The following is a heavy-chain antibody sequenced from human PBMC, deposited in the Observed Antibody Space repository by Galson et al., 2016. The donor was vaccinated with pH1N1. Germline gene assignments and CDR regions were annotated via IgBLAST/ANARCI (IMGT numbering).Heavy chain of an antibody. J-gene: IGHJ4*02. V-gene: IGHV1-69*13. CDR3: ARAAYGDYADYFDY. CDR2: IIPIFGTA. D-gene: IGHD4-17*01. CDR1: GGTFSSYA. Sequence: SVKVSCRASGGTFSSYAISWVRQAPGQGLEWMGRIIPIFGTANYAQKFQGRVTITADESTSTAYMELSRLRSEDTAVYYCARAAYGDYADYFDYWGQGTLVTVSS.